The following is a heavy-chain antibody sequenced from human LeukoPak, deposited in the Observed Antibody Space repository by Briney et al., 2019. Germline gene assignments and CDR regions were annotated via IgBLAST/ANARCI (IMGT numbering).Heavy chain of an antibody. J-gene: IGHJ4*02. CDR3: ARDRYCTNGVCHIADY. CDR1: GYTSTSYY. D-gene: IGHD2-8*01. CDR2: INPSGGST. V-gene: IGHV1-46*03. Sequence: ASVKVSCKASGYTSTSYYMHWVRQAPGQGLEWMGIINPSGGSTSYAQKFQGRVTMTRDASTSTVYMELSSLRSEDTAVYYCARDRYCTNGVCHIADYWGQGTLVTVSS.